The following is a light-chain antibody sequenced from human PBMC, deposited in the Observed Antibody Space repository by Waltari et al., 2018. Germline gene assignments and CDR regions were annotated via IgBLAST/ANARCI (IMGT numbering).Light chain of an antibody. CDR1: SSDVGGYNY. CDR3: GSYTLINTIVV. J-gene: IGLJ1*01. V-gene: IGLV2-14*01. Sequence: QSALTQPASVSGSPGQSITISCTGPSSDVGGYNYVSWYQQHPGKAPKLIIYEVSNRPSGVSSRFSGSKSGNTASLTISGLQAEDEADYFCGSYTLINTIVVFGTGTKVTVL. CDR2: EVS.